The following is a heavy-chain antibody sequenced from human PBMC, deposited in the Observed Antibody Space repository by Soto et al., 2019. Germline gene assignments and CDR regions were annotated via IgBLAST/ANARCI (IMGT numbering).Heavy chain of an antibody. CDR2: INPSNEVT. J-gene: IGHJ4*02. D-gene: IGHD1-26*01. Sequence: QVYLLQSGAEVKKVGASVKVSCKTSGYTFSAYYVHWARRAPGRGFQWLGWINPSNEVTTFSEFFQCRITMTRDTSTNTVHMELNRLTSDDTAVYYCMRGGWGDSPIDYWGQGTQVTVSS. CDR3: MRGGWGDSPIDY. CDR1: GYTFSAYY. V-gene: IGHV1-2*02.